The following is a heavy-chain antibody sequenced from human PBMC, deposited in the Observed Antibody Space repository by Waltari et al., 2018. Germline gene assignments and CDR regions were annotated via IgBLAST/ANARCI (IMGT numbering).Heavy chain of an antibody. V-gene: IGHV1-69*02. J-gene: IGHJ4*02. CDR3: ATGGVGEQNGSSGGFDY. D-gene: IGHD6-13*01. Sequence: QVQLVQSGAEVKKPGSSVKVSCKASGGTFSSYTISWVRQAPGQGLEWMGRIIPLLGIANYAQKFQGRVTITADKSTSTAYMELSSLRSEDTAVYYCATGGVGEQNGSSGGFDYWGQGTLVTVSS. CDR1: GGTFSSYT. CDR2: IIPLLGIA.